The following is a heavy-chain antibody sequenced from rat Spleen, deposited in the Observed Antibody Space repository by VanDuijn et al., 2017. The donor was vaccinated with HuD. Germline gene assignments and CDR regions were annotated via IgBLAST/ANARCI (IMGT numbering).Heavy chain of an antibody. CDR2: ISYDGSST. J-gene: IGHJ2*01. D-gene: IGHD5-1*01. V-gene: IGHV5-29*01. CDR1: GFTFSDYY. CDR3: SNNWELYY. Sequence: EVQLVESDGGLVQPGRSLKLSCAASGFTFSDYYMAWVRQAPTKGLEWVATISYDGSSTYYRDSVKGRFTISRDNAQNTLYLQMNSLKSEDTATYYCSNNWELYYWGQGVMVTVSS.